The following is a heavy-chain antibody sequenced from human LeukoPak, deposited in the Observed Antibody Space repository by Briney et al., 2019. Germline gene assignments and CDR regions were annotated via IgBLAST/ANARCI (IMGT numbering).Heavy chain of an antibody. CDR3: AAGARWQLLDY. J-gene: IGHJ4*02. Sequence: ASVTVSFKVSGDTLTELSIHWVRQAPGKGLKWMGGFDEPEDGEIQYSQKFQGRVTMTEDTSTDTAYMELSTLRSEDTAVYYCAAGARWQLLDYWGQGTLVTVSS. CDR1: GDTLTELS. D-gene: IGHD4-23*01. V-gene: IGHV1-24*01. CDR2: FDEPEDGEI.